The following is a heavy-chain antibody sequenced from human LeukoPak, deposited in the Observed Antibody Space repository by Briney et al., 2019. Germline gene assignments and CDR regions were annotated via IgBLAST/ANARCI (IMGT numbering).Heavy chain of an antibody. CDR2: IDYSGGT. D-gene: IGHD1-1*01. CDR3: ARHQLNFDY. J-gene: IGHJ4*02. CDR1: GGSINSYS. Sequence: SETLSLTCTVSGGSINSYSWSWIGQPPGKGLEWIGYIDYSGGTNYNPSLKSRVTISVDTSKNQFSLKLRSVTAADTAVYYGARHQLNFDYWGQGILVTVSS. V-gene: IGHV4-59*08.